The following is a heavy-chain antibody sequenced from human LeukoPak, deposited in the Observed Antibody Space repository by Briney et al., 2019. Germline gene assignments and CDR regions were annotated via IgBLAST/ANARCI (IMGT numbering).Heavy chain of an antibody. D-gene: IGHD6-25*01. CDR3: ARGSGCYADY. J-gene: IGHJ4*02. CDR2: ISYDGSTE. V-gene: IGHV3-30*03. CDR1: GFTFSSYG. Sequence: PGRSLRLSCAASGFTFSSYGMHWVRQAPGRGLEWVALISYDGSTEYYGDSVRGRFTISRDNSNSTMFLQMNSLRDEDTAVYYCARGSGCYADYWGQGTLVTVSS.